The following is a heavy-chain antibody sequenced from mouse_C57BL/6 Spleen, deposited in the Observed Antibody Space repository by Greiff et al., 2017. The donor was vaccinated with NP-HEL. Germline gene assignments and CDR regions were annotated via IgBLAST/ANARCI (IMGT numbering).Heavy chain of an antibody. CDR1: GYTFTSYW. CDR3: ASPVVADYYAMDY. CDR2: INPSSGYT. Sequence: QVQLQQSGAELAKPGASVKLSCKASGYTFTSYWMHWVKQRPGQGLEWIGYINPSSGYTKYNQKFKDKATLTADKSSSTAYMQLSSLTYEDSAVYYCASPVVADYYAMDYWGQGTSVTVSS. V-gene: IGHV1-7*01. J-gene: IGHJ4*01. D-gene: IGHD1-1*01.